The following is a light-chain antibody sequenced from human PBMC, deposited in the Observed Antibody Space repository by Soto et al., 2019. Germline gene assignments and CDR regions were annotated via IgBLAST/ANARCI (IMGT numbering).Light chain of an antibody. Sequence: EILITQSPATLSLSPGERATLSSRASQTVSNNYLAWYQQKPSQAPRXLIYGASNRATGIPDRFSGSASGKVFTLTISRLAPEDFAVYYCQQYGSSGTFGQGTKVDIK. CDR1: QTVSNNY. CDR3: QQYGSSGT. CDR2: GAS. V-gene: IGKV3-20*01. J-gene: IGKJ1*01.